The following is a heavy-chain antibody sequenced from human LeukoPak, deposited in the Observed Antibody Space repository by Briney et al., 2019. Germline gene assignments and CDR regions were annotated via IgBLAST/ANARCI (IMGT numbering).Heavy chain of an antibody. CDR2: IYTSGST. J-gene: IGHJ5*02. CDR1: GGSISSYY. D-gene: IGHD2-2*01. V-gene: IGHV4-4*08. CDR3: AREASYCSSTSCYGWFDP. Sequence: KSSETLSLTCTVSGGSISSYYWSWIRQPPGKGLEWIGRIYTSGSTNYNPSLKSRVTISVDTSKNQFSLKLSSVTAADTAVYYCAREASYCSSTSCYGWFDPWGQGTLVTVSS.